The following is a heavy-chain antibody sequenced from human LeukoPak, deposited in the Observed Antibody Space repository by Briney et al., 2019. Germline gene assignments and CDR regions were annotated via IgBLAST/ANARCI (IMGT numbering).Heavy chain of an antibody. CDR1: EFTFRSYS. CDR3: VSITMVRGVMELPFDY. CDR2: ISGSSSDI. V-gene: IGHV3-21*04. D-gene: IGHD3-10*01. J-gene: IGHJ4*02. Sequence: PGGSLGLSCAGSEFTFRSYSMHWVRQAPGKGLEWVSSISGSSSDIYYADSVKGRFTIYRDNSKNSLYLQMNSLRAEDTAVYYCVSITMVRGVMELPFDYWGRGTLVTVSS.